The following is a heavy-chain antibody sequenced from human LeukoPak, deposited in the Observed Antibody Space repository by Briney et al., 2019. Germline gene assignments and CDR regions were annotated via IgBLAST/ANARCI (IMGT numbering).Heavy chain of an antibody. CDR2: IYYSGDT. J-gene: IGHJ4*02. V-gene: IGHV4-59*08. CDR3: ARHGASGSYLYYFDY. CDR1: GVSISNSY. D-gene: IGHD1-26*01. Sequence: SETLSLTCTVSGVSISNSYWSWIRQPPGKGLEWIGYIYYSGDTNYNPSLTSRVTISLEKSKNQFSLRLSSVTAADTAVYFCARHGASGSYLYYFDYWGQGTLVTVSS.